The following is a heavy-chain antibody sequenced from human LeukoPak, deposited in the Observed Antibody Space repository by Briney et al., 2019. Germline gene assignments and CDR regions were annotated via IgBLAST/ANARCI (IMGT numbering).Heavy chain of an antibody. Sequence: PSETLSLTCTVSGGSISSYYWSWIRQPAGKGLEWIGRIYTSGSTNYNPSLKSRVTMSVDTSKNQFSLKLSSVTAADTAVYYCARDRYSYGYGLSYYYYMDVWGKGTTVTVSS. CDR2: IYTSGST. CDR3: ARDRYSYGYGLSYYYYMDV. D-gene: IGHD5-18*01. J-gene: IGHJ6*03. V-gene: IGHV4-4*07. CDR1: GGSISSYY.